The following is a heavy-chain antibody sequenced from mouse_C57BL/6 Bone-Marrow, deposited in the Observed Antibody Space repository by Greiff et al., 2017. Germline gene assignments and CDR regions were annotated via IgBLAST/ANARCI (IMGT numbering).Heavy chain of an antibody. CDR3: ARNYGNPLFAY. Sequence: QVQLQQPGAELVRPGSSVKLSCKASGYTFTSYWMHWVKQRPIQGLEWIGNIDPSDSETHYNQKFKDKATLTVDKSSSTAYMQLSSLTSEDSAVYYCARNYGNPLFAYWGQGTLVTVSA. CDR2: IDPSDSET. J-gene: IGHJ3*01. CDR1: GYTFTSYW. D-gene: IGHD2-1*01. V-gene: IGHV1-52*01.